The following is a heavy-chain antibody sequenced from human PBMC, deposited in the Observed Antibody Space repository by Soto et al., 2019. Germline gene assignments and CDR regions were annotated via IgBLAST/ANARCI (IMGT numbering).Heavy chain of an antibody. CDR3: AKESARFTIFDS. CDR2: ISISAVRT. V-gene: IGHV3-23*01. J-gene: IGHJ4*02. CDR1: GFTFSSSA. Sequence: GGSLRLSCAASGFTFSSSAMSWVRQAPGKGPEWVSYISISAVRTYYADSVKGRFTISRDDSKNTLHLQMNGLRAEDTAVYYCAKESARFTIFDSWGQGTLVTVSS. D-gene: IGHD3-3*01.